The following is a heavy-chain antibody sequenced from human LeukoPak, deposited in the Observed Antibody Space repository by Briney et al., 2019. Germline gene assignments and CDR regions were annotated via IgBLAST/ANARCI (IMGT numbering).Heavy chain of an antibody. J-gene: IGHJ4*02. CDR2: ISGSGGNT. Sequence: ETLSLTCTVSGGSISSGGYYWSWVRQAPGKGLEWVSAISGSGGNTYYTESVKGRFTISRDNSKNTLYLQMNSLRAEDTAVYYCAKETGYCSTSSCPSQGLYWGQGTLVTVSS. D-gene: IGHD2-2*01. V-gene: IGHV3-23*01. CDR3: AKETGYCSTSSCPSQGLY. CDR1: GGSISSGGYY.